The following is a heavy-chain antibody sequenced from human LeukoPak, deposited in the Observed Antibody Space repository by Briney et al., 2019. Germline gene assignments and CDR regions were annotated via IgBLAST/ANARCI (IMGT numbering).Heavy chain of an antibody. CDR3: ARDALYCRSTSCYDY. CDR1: GFTFSSYS. J-gene: IGHJ4*02. Sequence: GGSLRLFCPASGFTFSSYSMNWVRQAPGKGLEWVSYISSSSGTIYYADSVKGRFTISRDNAKNSLYLLMNSLRAEDTAVYYCARDALYCRSTSCYDYWGQGTLVTVSS. V-gene: IGHV3-48*04. CDR2: ISSSSGTI. D-gene: IGHD2-2*01.